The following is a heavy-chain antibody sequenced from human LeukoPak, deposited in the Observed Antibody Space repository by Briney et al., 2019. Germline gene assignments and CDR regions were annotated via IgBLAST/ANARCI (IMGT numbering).Heavy chain of an antibody. J-gene: IGHJ5*02. CDR3: ARGGYYGSGNDFRFDP. CDR2: INHGGST. V-gene: IGHV4-34*01. Sequence: ASETLSLTCAVYGGSFSGYYWSWIRQPPGKGLQWTGGINHGGSTNYNPYLKSRVTISVDTSKNQFSLKLRYLTGADTAVYDRARGGYYGSGNDFRFDPWGQGTQVTDSS. CDR1: GGSFSGYY. D-gene: IGHD3-10*01.